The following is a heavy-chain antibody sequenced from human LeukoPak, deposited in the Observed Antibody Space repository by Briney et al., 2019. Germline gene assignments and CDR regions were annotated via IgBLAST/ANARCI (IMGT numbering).Heavy chain of an antibody. V-gene: IGHV4-4*07. CDR1: GGSISNYH. Sequence: SETLSLTCTVSGGSISNYHWSWIRQPAGKGLEWIGRIYISGSTNYNPSLKSRVTMSVDTSKNQFPLKLSSVTAADTAVYYCASGVATTIDYWGQGTLVTVSS. CDR2: IYISGST. D-gene: IGHD5-12*01. J-gene: IGHJ4*02. CDR3: ASGVATTIDY.